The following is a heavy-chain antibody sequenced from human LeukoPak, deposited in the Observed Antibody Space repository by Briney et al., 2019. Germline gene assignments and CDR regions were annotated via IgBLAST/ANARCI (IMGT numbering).Heavy chain of an antibody. CDR1: GFTVSNTY. Sequence: PGGSLRLSCAASGFTVSNTYMSWVRQAPGKGPEWASVIYSGGSTDYADSVKGRFTISRDNSKNTLYLQMNSLRAEDTAVYYCARAGSYTSGWYVIDHWSQGTLVIVSS. J-gene: IGHJ4*02. V-gene: IGHV3-53*01. CDR3: ARAGSYTSGWYVIDH. D-gene: IGHD6-19*01. CDR2: IYSGGST.